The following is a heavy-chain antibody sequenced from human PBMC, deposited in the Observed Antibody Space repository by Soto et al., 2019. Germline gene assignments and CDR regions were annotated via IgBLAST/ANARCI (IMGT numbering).Heavy chain of an antibody. V-gene: IGHV1-18*04. CDR1: GYTCISYG. CDR3: ARVTLLDGAFDI. J-gene: IGHJ3*02. D-gene: IGHD3-10*01. CDR2: ISAYNGNT. Sequence: CKASGYTCISYGSSWVLQATGQGLEWMGWISAYNGNTNYAQKLQGSVTMTTDTSTSTAYMELRSLRSDDTAVYYCARVTLLDGAFDIWGQGTMVTVSS.